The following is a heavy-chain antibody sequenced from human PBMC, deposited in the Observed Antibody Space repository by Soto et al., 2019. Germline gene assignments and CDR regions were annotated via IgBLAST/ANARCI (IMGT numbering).Heavy chain of an antibody. CDR3: AIGAYGEHIHYYYGMDV. D-gene: IGHD3-10*01. CDR1: GYTFTSYD. Sequence: QVQLVQSGAEVKKPGASVKVSCKASGYTFTSYDINWVRQATGQGLEWMGWMNPNSGNTGYAQKFQGRVTMTRNTSISTAYIEAGALTSEDTAVYYCAIGAYGEHIHYYYGMDVWGQGTTVTGSS. CDR2: MNPNSGNT. J-gene: IGHJ6*02. V-gene: IGHV1-8*01.